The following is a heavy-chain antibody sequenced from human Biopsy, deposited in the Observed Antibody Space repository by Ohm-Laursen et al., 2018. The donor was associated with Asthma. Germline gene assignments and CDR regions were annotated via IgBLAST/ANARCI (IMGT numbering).Heavy chain of an antibody. D-gene: IGHD3-3*01. J-gene: IGHJ4*02. CDR2: ISGSGGST. Sequence: SLRLSCLASGFTFSSYAMSWVRQAPGKGLEWASAISGSGGSTYYADSVKGRFTISRDNSKNTLYLQMNSLRAEDTAVYYCASQSSGPDFWGGYYYFDYWGQGTLVTVSS. V-gene: IGHV3-23*01. CDR1: GFTFSSYA. CDR3: ASQSSGPDFWGGYYYFDY.